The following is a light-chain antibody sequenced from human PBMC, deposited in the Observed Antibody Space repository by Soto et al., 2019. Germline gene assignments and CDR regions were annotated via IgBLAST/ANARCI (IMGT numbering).Light chain of an antibody. J-gene: IGKJ5*01. CDR3: QQSYSTPIT. Sequence: DVQMTQTHSSLSASVGDRVTITCLASQGISTYLNWYQQKPGKAPKLLIYAASSLQSGVPSRFSGSGSETDFTLTISSLQPEDFATYYCQQSYSTPITFGQGRRPEI. V-gene: IGKV1-39*01. CDR2: AAS. CDR1: QGISTY.